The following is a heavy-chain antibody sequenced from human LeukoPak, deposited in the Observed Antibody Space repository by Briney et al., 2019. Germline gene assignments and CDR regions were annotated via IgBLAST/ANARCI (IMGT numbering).Heavy chain of an antibody. Sequence: GGSLRLSCAASGFAFSRQAMGWVRQAPGKGLEWVSVISDSGSLTYYADSVKGRFTISRDNSKNTLYLQMNSLRVEDTAVYYCARDCGSDCSQAFDIWGQGTMVTVSS. J-gene: IGHJ3*02. V-gene: IGHV3-23*01. CDR3: ARDCGSDCSQAFDI. D-gene: IGHD2-21*02. CDR2: ISDSGSLT. CDR1: GFAFSRQA.